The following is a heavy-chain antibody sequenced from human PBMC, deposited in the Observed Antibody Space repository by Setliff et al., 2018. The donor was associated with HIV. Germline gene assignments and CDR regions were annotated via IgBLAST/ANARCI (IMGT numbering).Heavy chain of an antibody. V-gene: IGHV1-46*01. CDR2: VNPSGGST. Sequence: GASVKVSCKASGYTFTSYAIHWVRQAPGQGLEWLGMVNPSGGSTAYAQKFQGRVTMTRDTSTNTVYMDLSGLRSDDTAVYYCARVTMVWGEMSGGSYYYMDVWGEGTTVTVSS. CDR3: ARVTMVWGEMSGGSYYYMDV. D-gene: IGHD3-10*01. J-gene: IGHJ6*03. CDR1: GYTFTSYA.